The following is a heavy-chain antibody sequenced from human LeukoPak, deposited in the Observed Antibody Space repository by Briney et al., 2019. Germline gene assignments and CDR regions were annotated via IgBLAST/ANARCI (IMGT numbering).Heavy chain of an antibody. Sequence: SETLSLTCTVSGGSISSYYWSWIRQPAGKGLEWIGRIYSSGSTDYNPSLKSRVTMSVDTSKNQFSLKLSSVTAADTAVYYCAGSTVTTYQDAFDIWGQGTMVTVSS. V-gene: IGHV4-4*07. J-gene: IGHJ3*02. CDR1: GGSISSYY. D-gene: IGHD4-17*01. CDR2: IYSSGST. CDR3: AGSTVTTYQDAFDI.